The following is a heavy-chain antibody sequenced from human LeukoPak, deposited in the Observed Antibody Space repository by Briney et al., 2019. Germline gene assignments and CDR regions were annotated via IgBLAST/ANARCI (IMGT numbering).Heavy chain of an antibody. D-gene: IGHD3-16*02. J-gene: IGHJ5*02. Sequence: ASVTVSCKASGYMFTNYAISWVRQAPGQGLEWLGLINPSGSSTLYAQKFQGRVTMTRDMSTTTDYMELSSLRSEDTAVYYCARDNSVGDIAWWFDPWGQGTLVTVSS. CDR1: GYMFTNYA. CDR3: ARDNSVGDIAWWFDP. CDR2: INPSGSST. V-gene: IGHV1-46*01.